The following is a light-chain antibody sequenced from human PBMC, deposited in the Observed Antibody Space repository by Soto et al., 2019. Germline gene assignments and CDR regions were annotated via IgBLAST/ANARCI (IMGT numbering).Light chain of an antibody. J-gene: IGLJ1*01. CDR1: SSDVGNYNF. CDR3: CSYAGSRTYV. V-gene: IGLV2-23*02. Sequence: QSVLTQPASVSGSPGPSITISCTGTSSDVGNYNFVSWFQQHPGKAPKFMIYEVNKRPSGVSTRFSGSKSGNTASLTISGLQADDEADYYCCSYAGSRTYVFGTGTKVTVL. CDR2: EVN.